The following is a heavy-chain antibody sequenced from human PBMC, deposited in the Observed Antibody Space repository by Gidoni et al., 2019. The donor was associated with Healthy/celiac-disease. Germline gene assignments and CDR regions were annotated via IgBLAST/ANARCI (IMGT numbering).Heavy chain of an antibody. CDR3: ARKDGSEFDY. Sequence: QVQLQQWGAGLLKPSDTLSLTCAVYRGSFSGYYWIWIRQPPGNVLEWIAEINHSGRTNSNPSLKSRVTISVDTSKNQFSLKLSSVTAADKAVYYCARKDGSEFDYWGQGTLVTVSS. V-gene: IGHV4-34*01. D-gene: IGHD3-10*01. CDR1: RGSFSGYY. J-gene: IGHJ4*02. CDR2: INHSGRT.